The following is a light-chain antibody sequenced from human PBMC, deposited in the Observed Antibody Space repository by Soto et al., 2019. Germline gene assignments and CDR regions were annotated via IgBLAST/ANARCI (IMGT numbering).Light chain of an antibody. CDR2: DAS. V-gene: IGKV3-11*01. J-gene: IGKJ2*01. CDR1: QSVSSY. Sequence: EIVLTQSPATLSLSPGVRATLSCRASQSVSSYLAWYQQKPGQAPRLLIYDASNRATGIPARFSGSGSVTDFPLTISSLEPEDFAFYYCQQRSSWPPGYTFGQGTKLEIK. CDR3: QQRSSWPPGYT.